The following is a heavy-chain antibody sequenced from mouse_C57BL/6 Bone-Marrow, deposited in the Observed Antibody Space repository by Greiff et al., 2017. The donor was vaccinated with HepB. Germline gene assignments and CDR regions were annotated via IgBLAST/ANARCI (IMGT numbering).Heavy chain of an antibody. CDR3: AGGGYDYGDLYYAMDY. CDR2: ISYDGSN. D-gene: IGHD2-4*01. V-gene: IGHV3-6*01. CDR1: GYSITSGYY. J-gene: IGHJ4*01. Sequence: ESGPGLVKPSQSLSLTCSVTGYSITSGYYWNWIRQFPGNKLEWMGYISYDGSNNYNPSLKNRISITRDTSKNQFFLKLNSVTTEDTATYYCAGGGYDYGDLYYAMDYWGQGTSVTVSS.